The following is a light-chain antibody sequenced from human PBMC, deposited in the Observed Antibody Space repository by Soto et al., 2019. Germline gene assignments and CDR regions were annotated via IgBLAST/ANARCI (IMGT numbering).Light chain of an antibody. J-gene: IGKJ1*01. CDR2: DAS. Sequence: AIQLTQSPSSLSASVGDRVTITCRASQGISSALAWYQQKPGKAPKLLIYDASSLESGVPSRFSGSGSGTEFTLTISSLQPDDFATYYCQQYNGYSTWTFGQGTKVEIK. CDR3: QQYNGYSTWT. V-gene: IGKV1-13*02. CDR1: QGISSA.